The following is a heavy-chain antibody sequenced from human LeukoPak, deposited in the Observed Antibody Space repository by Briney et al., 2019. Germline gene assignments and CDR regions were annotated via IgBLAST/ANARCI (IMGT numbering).Heavy chain of an antibody. V-gene: IGHV5-51*01. CDR3: ARLSYDSSGYYLRFDY. CDR1: GYSFTSYC. Sequence: GESLKISCKGSGYSFTSYCIGWVRQMPGKGLEWMGIIYPGDSDTRYSPSFQGQVTISADKSISTAYLQWSSLKASDTAMYYCARLSYDSSGYYLRFDYWGQGTLVTVSS. D-gene: IGHD3-22*01. CDR2: IYPGDSDT. J-gene: IGHJ4*02.